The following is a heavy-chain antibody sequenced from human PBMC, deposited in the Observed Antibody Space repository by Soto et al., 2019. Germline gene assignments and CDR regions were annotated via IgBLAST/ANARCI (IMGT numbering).Heavy chain of an antibody. Sequence: PSETLSLTCTVSGGSISSYYWSWIRQPPGKGLEWIGYIYYSGSTNYNPSLKSRVTISVDTSKNQFSLKLSSVTAADTAVYYCARLISEVFGVVFDYWGQGTLVTVSS. CDR2: IYYSGST. J-gene: IGHJ4*02. D-gene: IGHD3-3*01. CDR1: GGSISSYY. CDR3: ARLISEVFGVVFDY. V-gene: IGHV4-59*08.